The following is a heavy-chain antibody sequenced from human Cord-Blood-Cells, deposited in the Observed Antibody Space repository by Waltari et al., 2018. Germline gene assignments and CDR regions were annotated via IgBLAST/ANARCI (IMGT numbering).Heavy chain of an antibody. CDR2: ISYDGSNK. CDR1: GFTFSSYG. J-gene: IGHJ4*02. V-gene: IGHV3-30*18. CDR3: AKDFEYSSS. D-gene: IGHD6-6*01. Sequence: QVQLVESGGGVVQPGRSLRLSCAASGFTFSSYGMHWVRRAPGKGLEWVAVISYDGSNKYYADSVKGRFTISRDNSNNTLNLQMNSLRAEDTAVYYCAKDFEYSSSWGQGTLVTVSS.